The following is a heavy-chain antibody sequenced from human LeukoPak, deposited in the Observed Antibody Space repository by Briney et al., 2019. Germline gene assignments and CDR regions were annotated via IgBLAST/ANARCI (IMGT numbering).Heavy chain of an antibody. V-gene: IGHV1-46*01. CDR2: INPSGGST. J-gene: IGHJ4*02. CDR3: AREIPDKKYFDY. Sequence: ASVKVSCKASGYTFTSYYMHWVRQAPGQGLEWMGIINPSGGSTNYAQKFQGRVTMTRDTSTSTVYMEMSSLRSEDTAIYYCAREIPDKKYFDYWGQGTSITISS. CDR1: GYTFTSYY.